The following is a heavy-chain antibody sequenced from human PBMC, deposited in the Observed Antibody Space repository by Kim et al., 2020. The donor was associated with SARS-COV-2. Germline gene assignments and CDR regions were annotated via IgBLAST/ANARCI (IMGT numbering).Heavy chain of an antibody. V-gene: IGHV4-39*01. CDR2: T. D-gene: IGHD2-15*01. Sequence: TYYNPSHKRRVTISIDTSKNQCSLKLSSVTAADTAVYYCATSVVAARDYWGQGTLVTVSS. J-gene: IGHJ4*02. CDR3: ATSVVAARDY.